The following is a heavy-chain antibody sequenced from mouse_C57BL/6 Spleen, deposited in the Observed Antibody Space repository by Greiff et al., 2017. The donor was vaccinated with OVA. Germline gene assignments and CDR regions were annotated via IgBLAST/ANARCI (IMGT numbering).Heavy chain of an antibody. CDR1: GFTFSDYG. D-gene: IGHD1-1*01. V-gene: IGHV5-17*01. CDR3: ARITTVTGDWYFDV. Sequence: EVQGVESGGGLVKPGGSLKLSCAASGFTFSDYGMHWVRQAPETGLEWVAYISSGSSTIYYADTVKGRFTISRDNAKNTLFLQMTSLRSEDTAMYYCARITTVTGDWYFDVWGTGTTVTVSS. J-gene: IGHJ1*03. CDR2: ISSGSSTI.